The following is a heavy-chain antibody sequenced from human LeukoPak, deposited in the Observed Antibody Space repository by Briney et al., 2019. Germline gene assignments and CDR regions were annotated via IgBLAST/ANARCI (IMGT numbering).Heavy chain of an antibody. CDR2: INHSGST. V-gene: IGHV4-39*07. J-gene: IGHJ4*02. CDR1: GGSLRSSGHW. Sequence: SETLSLTCTVSGGSLRSSGHWWVWIRQPPGQGLEWIGEINHSGSTNYNPSLKSRVTISVDTSKNQFSLKLSSVTAADTAVYYCARGWGSMGAARAFDYWGQGTLVTVSS. D-gene: IGHD6-6*01. CDR3: ARGWGSMGAARAFDY.